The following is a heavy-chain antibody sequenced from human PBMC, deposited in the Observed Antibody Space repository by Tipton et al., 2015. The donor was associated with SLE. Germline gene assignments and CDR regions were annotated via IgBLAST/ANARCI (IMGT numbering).Heavy chain of an antibody. CDR3: AKEQYYDFCSGPYSFDF. D-gene: IGHD3-3*01. J-gene: IGHJ4*02. CDR1: GFTFSSYA. Sequence: SLRLSCAASGFTFSSYAMSWVRQAPGQGLEWVSAVSGSGRSTYYADSVKGRVTISRDNSKNTLYLQMNSLRAEDTAVYYCAKEQYYDFCSGPYSFDFWGQGTPVTVSS. CDR2: VSGSGRST. V-gene: IGHV3-23*01.